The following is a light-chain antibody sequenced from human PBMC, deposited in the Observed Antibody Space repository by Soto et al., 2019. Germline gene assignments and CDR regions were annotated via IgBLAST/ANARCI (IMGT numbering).Light chain of an antibody. Sequence: DIVMTQSPDSLAVSLGERATIKCKSSQSVFYNSTHENYLAWYQQRPGQPPKLLIYWASSRASGGPDRFSGRGSGTEFTLAISSLQAEDVAGYDCQQDLGTPPYTFGQGTKLEIK. J-gene: IGKJ2*01. CDR3: QQDLGTPPYT. CDR1: QSVFYNSTHENY. CDR2: WAS. V-gene: IGKV4-1*01.